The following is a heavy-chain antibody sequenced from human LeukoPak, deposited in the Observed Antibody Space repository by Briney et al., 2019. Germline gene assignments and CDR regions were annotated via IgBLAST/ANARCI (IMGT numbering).Heavy chain of an antibody. V-gene: IGHV3-23*01. CDR2: ISGSGGST. J-gene: IGHJ4*02. Sequence: GGSLRLSCAASVFTFSNYAMSSVRQAPGKGLEWVSAISGSGGSTYYADSAKGRFTISRDNPKNTLYLQMNSLRAEDTAVYYCARGTYYYDSSGWIEGDYWGQGTLVTVSS. CDR3: ARGTYYYDSSGWIEGDY. CDR1: VFTFSNYA. D-gene: IGHD3-22*01.